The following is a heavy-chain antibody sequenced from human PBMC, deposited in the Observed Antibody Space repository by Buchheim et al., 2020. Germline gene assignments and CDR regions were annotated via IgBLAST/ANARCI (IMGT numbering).Heavy chain of an antibody. CDR1: GGSISSYY. Sequence: QVQLQESGPGLVKPSETLSLTCTVSGGSISSYYWSWIRQPPGKGLEWIGYIYYSGSTNYNPSLKSRVTISVDTSKNQFSLKLSSVTAADTAVYYCARKQWLGSSDWYFDLWGRGT. CDR2: IYYSGST. CDR3: ARKQWLGSSDWYFDL. V-gene: IGHV4-59*08. D-gene: IGHD6-19*01. J-gene: IGHJ2*01.